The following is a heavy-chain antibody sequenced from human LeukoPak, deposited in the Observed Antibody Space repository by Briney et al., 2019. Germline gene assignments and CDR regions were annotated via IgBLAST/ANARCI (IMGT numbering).Heavy chain of an antibody. V-gene: IGHV3-23*01. Sequence: GGSLRLSCAASGFMFGSFSMNWVRQAPGKGLEWVSAISGSGGSTYYADSVKGRFTISRDNSKNTLYLQMNSLRAEDTAVYYCAKDHGCSSTSCYFYYYYYGMDVWGQGTTVTVSS. D-gene: IGHD2-2*01. CDR1: GFMFGSFS. CDR2: ISGSGGST. J-gene: IGHJ6*02. CDR3: AKDHGCSSTSCYFYYYYYGMDV.